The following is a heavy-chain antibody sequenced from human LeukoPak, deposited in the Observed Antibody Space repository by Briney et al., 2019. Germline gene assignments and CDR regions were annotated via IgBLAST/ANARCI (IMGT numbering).Heavy chain of an antibody. Sequence: GASVEVSCKASGGTFSSYAISWVRQAPGQGLEWMGWISAYNGNINYAQMLQGRVTMTTDTSTSTAYMDLRSLRSDDTAVYYCARGPPHRDYYYYYLDVWGTGTTVTVSS. V-gene: IGHV1-18*01. J-gene: IGHJ6*03. D-gene: IGHD5-24*01. CDR2: ISAYNGNI. CDR1: GGTFSSYA. CDR3: ARGPPHRDYYYYYLDV.